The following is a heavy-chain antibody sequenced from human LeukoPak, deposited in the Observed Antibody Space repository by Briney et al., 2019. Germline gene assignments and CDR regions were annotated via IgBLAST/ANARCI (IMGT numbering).Heavy chain of an antibody. CDR1: GFTFKNYR. J-gene: IGHJ4*02. CDR2: MKDDGNEI. Sequence: GGSLRLSCTASGFTFKNYRMTRVRQAPGKGLEWVASMKDDGNEIQYVDSVKGRFTISRDNAKNSLYLQMNNLRAEDMAVYYCARNRATNDYWGQGTLVTVSS. CDR3: ARNRATNDY. V-gene: IGHV3-7*01. D-gene: IGHD1-26*01.